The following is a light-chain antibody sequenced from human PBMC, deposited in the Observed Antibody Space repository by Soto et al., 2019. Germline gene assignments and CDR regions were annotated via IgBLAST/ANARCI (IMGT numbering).Light chain of an antibody. V-gene: IGKV3-15*01. CDR3: QQYGSSLQT. J-gene: IGKJ1*01. CDR2: GTS. CDR1: QSVSSN. Sequence: EIVMTQSPPTLSVSPGERATPSCRASQSVSSNLAWYQQKPGQAPRLLIYGTSTRATGIPARFSGSGSGTEFTLTISSLQSEDFAVYYCQQYGSSLQTFGQGTKVDI.